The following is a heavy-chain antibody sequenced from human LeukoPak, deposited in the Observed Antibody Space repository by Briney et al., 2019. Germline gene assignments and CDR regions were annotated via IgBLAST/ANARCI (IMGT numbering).Heavy chain of an antibody. V-gene: IGHV3-64D*06. CDR1: GFTFSNHF. D-gene: IGHD3-9*01. J-gene: IGHJ4*02. Sequence: GRSLRLSCSTSGFTFSNHFMHWVRQAPGKGLEYVSSIGPNGASTLYADSVKGRFTISRDNSKNALYLQLTSLRLEDTALYYCVKDLTGTWSFDYWGQGTLVTVSS. CDR3: VKDLTGTWSFDY. CDR2: IGPNGAST.